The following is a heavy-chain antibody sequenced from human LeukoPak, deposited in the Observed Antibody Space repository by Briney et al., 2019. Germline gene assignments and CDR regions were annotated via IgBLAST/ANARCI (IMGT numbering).Heavy chain of an antibody. J-gene: IGHJ3*02. CDR3: AKAVYQWETAGAFDI. Sequence: GGSLRLSCAASGFTFSSFSMSWVRQAPGKGLEWVSAISGSGGSTYYADSVKGRFTISRDNSKNTLYLQMNSLRAEDTAVYYCAKAVYQWETAGAFDIWGQGTMVTVSS. V-gene: IGHV3-23*01. CDR2: ISGSGGST. CDR1: GFTFSSFS. D-gene: IGHD1-26*01.